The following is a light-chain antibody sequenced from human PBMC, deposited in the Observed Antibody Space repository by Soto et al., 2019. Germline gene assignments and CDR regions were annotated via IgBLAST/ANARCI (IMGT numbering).Light chain of an antibody. CDR1: QSVNSN. J-gene: IGKJ1*01. CDR3: HQYNHWPPWT. V-gene: IGKV3-15*01. CDR2: GAS. Sequence: ETVVTQSPVTLSVSPGERATLFCRASQSVNSNLAWYQQKPGQAPRLLIYGASTRATGVPARFSGSGSGTEFTLTISSLQSEDFAVYYCHQYNHWPPWTFGQGTKVEIK.